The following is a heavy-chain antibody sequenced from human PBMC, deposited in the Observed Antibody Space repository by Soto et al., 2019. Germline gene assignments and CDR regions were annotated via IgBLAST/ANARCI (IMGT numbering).Heavy chain of an antibody. J-gene: IGHJ3*02. D-gene: IGHD2-2*01. CDR1: GYSFTRYG. V-gene: IGHV1-18*01. CDR2: INTYNGNT. Sequence: ASVKVSCKASGYSFTRYGMAWARQAPGQGLEWMGWINTYNGNTNYAQNLQGRVTLTTDTSTSTAYMELSSLRSEDTAVYYCARVSYDIVLVPASDAFDIWGQGTMVTVSS. CDR3: ARVSYDIVLVPASDAFDI.